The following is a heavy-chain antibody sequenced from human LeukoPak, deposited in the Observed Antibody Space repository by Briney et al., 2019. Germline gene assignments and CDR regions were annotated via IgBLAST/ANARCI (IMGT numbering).Heavy chain of an antibody. V-gene: IGHV3-15*01. CDR1: GLTLTDAW. Sequence: GGSLRLSCAASGLTLTDAWMSWVRQAPGKGLEWVGRISAGGRTDYAAPVKGRFTISRDDSKTTLYLQMNSLKTEDTAVYYCTTAPTRTWLPYFDYWGQGTLVTVSS. D-gene: IGHD5-24*01. CDR2: ISAGGRT. J-gene: IGHJ4*02. CDR3: TTAPTRTWLPYFDY.